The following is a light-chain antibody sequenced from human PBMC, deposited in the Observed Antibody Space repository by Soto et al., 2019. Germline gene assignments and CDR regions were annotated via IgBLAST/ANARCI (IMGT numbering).Light chain of an antibody. CDR2: DAY. V-gene: IGKV1-33*01. J-gene: IGKJ3*01. Sequence: DVKMTQSPSSLSASVGDRVTISCQASQDISNSFNWYQQKPGKAPELLIYDAYNLETGVPSRFSGSGTGTDFTLTISSLQPEEIATYYCQHYNNLPPTFGPGTNVDIK. CDR1: QDISNS. CDR3: QHYNNLPPT.